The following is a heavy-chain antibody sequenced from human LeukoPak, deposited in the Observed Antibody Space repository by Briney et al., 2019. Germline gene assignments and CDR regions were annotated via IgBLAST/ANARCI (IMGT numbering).Heavy chain of an antibody. CDR2: IHSGGSDI. J-gene: IGHJ6*03. Sequence: PGGSLRLSCAASGFTFNTYKMNWVRQAPGRGLEWVSSIHSGGSDIYYADSVKGRFTVSRDNAKNSLFLQMNSLRAEDTALYYCASTSGTNVVVPAFHYMDVWGKGTTVTVSS. CDR1: GFTFNTYK. D-gene: IGHD2-2*01. V-gene: IGHV3-21*06. CDR3: ASTSGTNVVVPAFHYMDV.